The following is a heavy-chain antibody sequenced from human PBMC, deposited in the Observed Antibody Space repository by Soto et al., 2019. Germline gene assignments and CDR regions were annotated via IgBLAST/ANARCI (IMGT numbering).Heavy chain of an antibody. CDR1: GFTFSSYA. CDR2: ISIRGGDE. Sequence: QVQLVESGGGVVQPGKSLRLSCAASGFTFSSYAMHWARQAPGKGLEWVTVISIRGGDEYYAESVRGRFTISRDDSKNTLYLQMGSLRVEDTAVYYCARGTIVARQHLDYWGKGTLVTVSS. V-gene: IGHV3-30*03. CDR3: ARGTIVARQHLDY. J-gene: IGHJ4*02. D-gene: IGHD6-6*01.